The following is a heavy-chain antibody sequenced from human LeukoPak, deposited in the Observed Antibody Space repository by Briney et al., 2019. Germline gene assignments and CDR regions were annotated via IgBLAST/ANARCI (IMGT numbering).Heavy chain of an antibody. J-gene: IGHJ4*02. V-gene: IGHV3-23*01. D-gene: IGHD6-13*01. CDR1: GFTFGDYA. Sequence: GRSLRLSCTASGFTFGDYAMSWVRQAPGKGLEWVSAISGSGGSTYYADSVKGRFTISRDNSKNTLYLQMNSLRAEDTAVYYCAKDSSLYSSSWLIWGLFDYWGQGTLVTVSS. CDR2: ISGSGGST. CDR3: AKDSSLYSSSWLIWGLFDY.